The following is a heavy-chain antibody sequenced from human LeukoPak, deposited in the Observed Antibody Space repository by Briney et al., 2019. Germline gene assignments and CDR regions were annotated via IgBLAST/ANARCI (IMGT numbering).Heavy chain of an antibody. CDR1: GFTFSSSW. Sequence: GGSLRLSCVASGFTFSSSWMHWLRQGPGKGLVWVAHISGDGVTTTYADSVKGRFTISRDNARDTLYLQMSSLSAEDTGTYYCARGVSPLYWGQGSLV. CDR2: ISGDGVTT. CDR3: ARGVSPLY. V-gene: IGHV3-74*01. J-gene: IGHJ4*02.